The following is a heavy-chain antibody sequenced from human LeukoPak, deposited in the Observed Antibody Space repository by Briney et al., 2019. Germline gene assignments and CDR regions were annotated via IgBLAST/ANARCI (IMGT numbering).Heavy chain of an antibody. J-gene: IGHJ3*02. CDR2: IYYSGST. D-gene: IGHD3-22*01. V-gene: IGHV4-59*01. CDR1: GGSISSYY. Sequence: SETLSLTCTVSGGSISSYYWSSIRQPPGKGLEWIGYIYYSGSTNYNPSLKSRVTISVDTSKNQFSLKLSSVTAADTAVYYCARVLEYDSSGYYLRRAFDIWGQGTMVTVSS. CDR3: ARVLEYDSSGYYLRRAFDI.